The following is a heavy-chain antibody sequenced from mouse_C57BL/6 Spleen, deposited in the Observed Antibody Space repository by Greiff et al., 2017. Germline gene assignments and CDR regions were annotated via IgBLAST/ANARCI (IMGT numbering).Heavy chain of an antibody. CDR3: ARGGITTTRDYFDY. CDR1: GYAFTNYL. V-gene: IGHV1-54*01. CDR2: INPGSGGT. J-gene: IGHJ2*01. D-gene: IGHD1-1*01. Sequence: VQLQQSGAELVRPGTSVKVSCKASGYAFTNYLIEWVKQRPGQGLEWIGVINPGSGGTNYNEKFKGKATLTADKSSSTAYMQLSSLTSEDSAVXFCARGGITTTRDYFDYWGQGTTLTVSS.